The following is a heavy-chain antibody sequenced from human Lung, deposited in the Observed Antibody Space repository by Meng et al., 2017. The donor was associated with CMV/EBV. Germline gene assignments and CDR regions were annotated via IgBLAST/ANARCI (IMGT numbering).Heavy chain of an antibody. J-gene: IGHJ4*02. CDR3: ARDRADETIFGVVTGFFDW. D-gene: IGHD3-3*01. CDR1: GFRFSDYA. V-gene: IGHV3-30*09. Sequence: GGSXRLXCAGSGFRFSDYAVHWVRQAPGKGLEWVAVMSYDGSDRYYADSVKGRFAISRDSSKTMIYLQMNSLTPEDTAVYYCARDRADETIFGVVTGFFDWXGRGXPVTVSS. CDR2: MSYDGSDR.